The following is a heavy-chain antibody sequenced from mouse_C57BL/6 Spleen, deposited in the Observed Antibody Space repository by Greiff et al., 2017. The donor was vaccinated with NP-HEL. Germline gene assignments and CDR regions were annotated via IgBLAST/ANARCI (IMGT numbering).Heavy chain of an antibody. Sequence: VQLQQSVPGLVQPSPSLSISCTVSGFSFTSSCVHWVRPSPGQGLELLGVIWSGGSTAYNAAFISRLSISTDNSKSQVFFKMNSLQADDTAIYYCGRKKSLYYAMDYWGQGTSVTVSS. J-gene: IGHJ4*01. CDR3: GRKKSLYYAMDY. CDR2: IWSGGST. V-gene: IGHV2-2*01. CDR1: GFSFTSSC.